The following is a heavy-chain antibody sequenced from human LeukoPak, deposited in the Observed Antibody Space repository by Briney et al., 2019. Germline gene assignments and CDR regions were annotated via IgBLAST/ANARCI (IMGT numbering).Heavy chain of an antibody. V-gene: IGHV3-23*01. CDR3: ARTDRTNNGPRE. D-gene: IGHD1/OR15-1a*01. CDR2: TTGSGAST. Sequence: GGSLRLSCTASGFTFSNYALTWVRQAPGKGLEWVSATTGSGASTYYADSVKGRFTISRDNSKNTLYLQMNSLRAEDTAVYYCARTDRTNNGPREWGQGTLVTVSS. J-gene: IGHJ4*02. CDR1: GFTFSNYA.